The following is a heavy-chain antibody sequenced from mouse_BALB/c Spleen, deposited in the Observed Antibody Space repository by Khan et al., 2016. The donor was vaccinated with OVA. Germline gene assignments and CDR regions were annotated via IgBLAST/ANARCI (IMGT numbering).Heavy chain of an antibody. CDR2: IIPTNDYT. Sequence: QVQLQQPGAEPARPGASVKMSCKASGYTFTTYTIHWVKQRPGQGLEWIGYIIPTNDYTNYNQKFKDRATLTADKSSSTAYMQLSSLTSEDSAVYYCAREGAYYRSDGWFAYWGQGTLVTVSA. J-gene: IGHJ3*01. D-gene: IGHD2-14*01. V-gene: IGHV1-4*01. CDR1: GYTFTTYT. CDR3: AREGAYYRSDGWFAY.